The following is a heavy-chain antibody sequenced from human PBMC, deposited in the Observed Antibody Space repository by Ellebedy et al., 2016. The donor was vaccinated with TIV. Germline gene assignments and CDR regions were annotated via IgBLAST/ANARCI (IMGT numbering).Heavy chain of an antibody. D-gene: IGHD3-9*01. V-gene: IGHV4-38-2*02. CDR1: NYSISSGSY. Sequence: SETLSLTCTVSNYSISSGSYWAWIRQPPGKGLEWVGTIYHLGGTYYSPSLKSRVTISADTSKNQLYLKLTSVTAADTAVYYCASGYYDTLTGSTGGDFDSWGLGTLVTVSS. J-gene: IGHJ4*02. CDR2: IYHLGGT. CDR3: ASGYYDTLTGSTGGDFDS.